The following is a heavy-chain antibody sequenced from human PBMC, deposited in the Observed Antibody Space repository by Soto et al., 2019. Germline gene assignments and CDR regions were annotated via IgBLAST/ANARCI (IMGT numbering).Heavy chain of an antibody. J-gene: IGHJ5*02. CDR3: ARGRTTVTTGAPYNWFDP. Sequence: GESLKISCKGSGYSFTSYWIGWVRQMPGKGLEWMGIIYPGDSDTRYSPSLQGQVTISADKSISTAYLQWSSLKASDTAMYYCARGRTTVTTGAPYNWFDPWGQGTLVTVSS. CDR1: GYSFTSYW. V-gene: IGHV5-51*01. CDR2: IYPGDSDT. D-gene: IGHD4-4*01.